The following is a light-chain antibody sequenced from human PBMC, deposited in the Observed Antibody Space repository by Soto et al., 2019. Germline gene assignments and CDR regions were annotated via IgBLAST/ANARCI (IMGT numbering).Light chain of an antibody. V-gene: IGLV2-11*01. J-gene: IGLJ1*01. Sequence: QSALTQPRSVSGSPGQSVAISCTGTSSNVGGYNYVSWFQQHPGKVPKLFIFDVTKRPSGVADRFSGSKSGNTASLTISGLHAEDEADDYCCSSEGTYTTYVLGAGTKVTVL. CDR1: SSNVGGYNY. CDR3: CSSEGTYTTYV. CDR2: DVT.